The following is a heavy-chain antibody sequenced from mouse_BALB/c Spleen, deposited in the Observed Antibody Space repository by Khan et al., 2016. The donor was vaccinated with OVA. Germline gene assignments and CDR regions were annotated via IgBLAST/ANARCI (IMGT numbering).Heavy chain of an antibody. J-gene: IGHJ2*01. V-gene: IGHV3-2*02. CDR3: ARIYGGDCEY. D-gene: IGHD1-1*01. Sequence: VQLKQSGPGLVKPSQSLSLTCTVTGYSITSDYAWNWIRQFPGNKLEWMGYISYSGNTKYNPSLKSRISITRDTSKNQFFLQLNYVTIEDTATYYCARIYGGDCEYWGQGTTLTVSS. CDR2: ISYSGNT. CDR1: GYSITSDYA.